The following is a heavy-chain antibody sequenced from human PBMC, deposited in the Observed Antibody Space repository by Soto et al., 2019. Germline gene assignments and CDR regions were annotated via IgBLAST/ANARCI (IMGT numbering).Heavy chain of an antibody. V-gene: IGHV3-21*01. CDR2: ISSSSSYI. Sequence: EVQLVESGGGLVKPGGSLRLSCAASGFTFSSYNMNWVRQAPGKGLEWVSSISSSSSYIYYADSVKGRFTISRDNAKNSLYLQMSSRRAGDTAVYYCASTRSDVYNTYYSYYGMDVWGQGTTVTVSS. D-gene: IGHD1-1*01. J-gene: IGHJ6*02. CDR3: ASTRSDVYNTYYSYYGMDV. CDR1: GFTFSSYN.